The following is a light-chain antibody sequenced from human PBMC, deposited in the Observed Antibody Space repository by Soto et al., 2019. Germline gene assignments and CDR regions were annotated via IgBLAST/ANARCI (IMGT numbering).Light chain of an antibody. V-gene: IGKV1-5*03. CDR2: RAS. Sequence: IHMNQTPSTPSASVWEGGTNTWWASHSISSSLAWYQQKPGKAPNLLIYRASSLQSGVPSRFSGSGSGTDFTLTISSLQPEDFAAYYCQQSYDMPWTFGQGTKVDIK. CDR3: QQSYDMPWT. CDR1: HSISSS. J-gene: IGKJ1*01.